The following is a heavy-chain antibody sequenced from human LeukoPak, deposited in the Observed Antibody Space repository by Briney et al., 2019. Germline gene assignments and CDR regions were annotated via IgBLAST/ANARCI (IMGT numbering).Heavy chain of an antibody. CDR2: IYYSGST. V-gene: IGHV4-39*07. D-gene: IGHD3-3*01. CDR1: GDSISSSPYY. Sequence: PSETLSLTCIVSGDSISSSPYYWAWIRQPPGQGLEWIAAIYYSGSTYYNPSLKSRITMSVDTSKNQFSLNLTSVTAADTAVYFCARDPPYDHHTDVWGKGTTVTVSS. J-gene: IGHJ6*03. CDR3: ARDPPYDHHTDV.